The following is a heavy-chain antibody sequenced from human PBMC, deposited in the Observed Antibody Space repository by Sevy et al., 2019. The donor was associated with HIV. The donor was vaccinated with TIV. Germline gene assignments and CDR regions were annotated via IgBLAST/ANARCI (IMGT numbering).Heavy chain of an antibody. CDR2: IKSEIDGGAI. Sequence: GESLKISCAASGFTFSSAWMSWVRPAPGKGLEWVGRIKSEIDGGAIDYAAPVKGRFSISREDSKNTVYLQMNSLKTEDTAVYYCITDPGYRGYDEEVINYYYYGMDVWGQGTTVTVSS. CDR3: ITDPGYRGYDEEVINYYYYGMDV. D-gene: IGHD5-12*01. CDR1: GFTFSSAW. J-gene: IGHJ6*02. V-gene: IGHV3-15*01.